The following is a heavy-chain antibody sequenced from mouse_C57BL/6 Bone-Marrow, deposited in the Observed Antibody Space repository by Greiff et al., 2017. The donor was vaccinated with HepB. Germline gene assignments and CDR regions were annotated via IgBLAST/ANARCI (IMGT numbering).Heavy chain of an antibody. CDR3: ARTRLDY. CDR2: INPSTGGT. J-gene: IGHJ2*01. V-gene: IGHV1-42*01. CDR1: GYSFTGYY. D-gene: IGHD1-2*01. Sequence: VQLQQSGPELVKPGASVKISCKASGYSFTGYYMNWVKQSPEKSLEWIGEINPSTGGTTYNQKFKAKATLTVDKSSSTAYMQLKSLTSEDSAVYYCARTRLDYWGQGTTLTVSS.